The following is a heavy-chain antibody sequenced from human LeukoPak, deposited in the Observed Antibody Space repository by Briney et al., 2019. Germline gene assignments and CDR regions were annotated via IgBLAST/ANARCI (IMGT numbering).Heavy chain of an antibody. J-gene: IGHJ4*02. CDR3: ARAISGTYNPPDY. Sequence: SETLSLTCTVSGGSISSYYWSWIRQPPGKGLEWIGYIYYSGSTNYNPSLKSRVTISVDTSKNQFSLKLSSVTAADTAVYYCARAISGTYNPPDYWGQGTLVTVSS. D-gene: IGHD1-26*01. CDR2: IYYSGST. V-gene: IGHV4-59*08. CDR1: GGSISSYY.